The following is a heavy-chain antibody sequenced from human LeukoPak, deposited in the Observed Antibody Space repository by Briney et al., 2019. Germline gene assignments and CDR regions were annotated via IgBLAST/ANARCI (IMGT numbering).Heavy chain of an antibody. Sequence: GGSQRLSCAPSEFTFSRHGMHWVRQAPGKGLEWVAIISNDGSRKYYAHSVEGRFTISRDNAKNTVYLQMNSLRVEDTAVYYCARVYETNGYLYWGQGSLVTVSS. CDR2: ISNDGSRK. CDR3: ARVYETNGYLY. D-gene: IGHD3-22*01. J-gene: IGHJ4*02. V-gene: IGHV3-30*03. CDR1: EFTFSRHG.